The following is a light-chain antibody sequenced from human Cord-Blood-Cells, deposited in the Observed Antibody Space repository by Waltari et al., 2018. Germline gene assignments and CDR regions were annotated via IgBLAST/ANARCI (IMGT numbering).Light chain of an antibody. V-gene: IGLV3-1*01. CDR1: KLGDKS. CDR3: QAWDSSTVV. J-gene: IGLJ2*01. Sequence: SYELTHPPSVSVSPGQTASITCSGDKLGDKSACWYQQKPGQSPVLVIYQDSKRSSGIPERFSGSNSGNTATLTISGTQAMDEADYYCQAWDSSTVVFGGGTKLTVL. CDR2: QDS.